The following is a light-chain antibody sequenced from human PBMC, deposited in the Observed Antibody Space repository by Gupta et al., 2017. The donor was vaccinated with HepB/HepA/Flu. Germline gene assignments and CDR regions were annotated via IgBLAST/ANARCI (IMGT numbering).Light chain of an antibody. CDR1: SSNIGSNY. J-gene: IGLJ1*01. Sequence: QSVLTQPPSASGTPGQRVTISCSGSSSNIGSNYVYWYQQLPGTAPKLLIYRNNHRPSGVPDRFSGSKSGTSASLAISGLRSEDEADYYCAAWDDSLKVFGTGTKVTVL. CDR3: AAWDDSLKV. V-gene: IGLV1-47*01. CDR2: RNN.